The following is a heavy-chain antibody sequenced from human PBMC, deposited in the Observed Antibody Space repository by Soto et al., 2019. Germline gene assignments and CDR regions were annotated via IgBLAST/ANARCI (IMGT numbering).Heavy chain of an antibody. CDR3: AKDPPQPESRGGSWFQG. D-gene: IGHD6-13*01. CDR2: ISASGGDT. J-gene: IGHJ4*02. CDR1: GFTFSGYA. Sequence: EAHLLESGGGLVQSGGSLRLSCAGSGFTFSGYAMSWVRQAPGKGLEWVSSISASGGDTYYADSVQGRFTISRDNSKKTLYLQLRRLRAEDTAVYYCAKDPPQPESRGGSWFQGWGQGALVTVSS. V-gene: IGHV3-23*01.